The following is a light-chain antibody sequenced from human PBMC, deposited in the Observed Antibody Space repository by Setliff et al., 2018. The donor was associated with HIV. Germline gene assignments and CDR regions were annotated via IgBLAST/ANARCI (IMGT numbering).Light chain of an antibody. V-gene: IGLV2-14*01. CDR2: EVS. Sequence: QSALTQPASVSGSPGQSITISCTGTTSDVGGYNYVSWYQQHPGKAPKLIIYEVSNRPSGVSNRFSGSKSGNTASLTSTDWAQAEDEADYYCSSYAITNTLPFGTGTKVTVL. CDR3: SSYAITNTLP. CDR1: TSDVGGYNY. J-gene: IGLJ1*01.